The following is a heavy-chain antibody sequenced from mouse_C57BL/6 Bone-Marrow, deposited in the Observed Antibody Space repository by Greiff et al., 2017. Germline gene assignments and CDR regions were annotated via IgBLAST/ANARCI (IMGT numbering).Heavy chain of an antibody. CDR1: GYTFTEYT. V-gene: IGHV1-62-2*01. CDR3: ARDEGIYYGINFDY. D-gene: IGHD2-1*01. Sequence: QVQLQQSGAELVKPGASVKLSCTASGYTFTEYTIHWVKQRPGQGLEWIGWFYPGSGSIKYNEKFKDKATLTADKSSSTAYMELSRLTSEDSAVYFCARDEGIYYGINFDYWGQGTTLTVSS. J-gene: IGHJ2*01. CDR2: FYPGSGSI.